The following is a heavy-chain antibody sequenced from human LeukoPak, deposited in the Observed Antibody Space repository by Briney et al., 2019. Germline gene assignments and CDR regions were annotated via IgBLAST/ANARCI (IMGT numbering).Heavy chain of an antibody. Sequence: GASVKVSCKASGGTFSSYAISWVRQAPGLGLEWMGRIIPILGIANYAQKFQGRVTITADKSTSTAYMELSSLRSEDTAVYYCASSLKKKTVTMDYWGQGTLVTVSS. CDR3: ASSLKKKTVTMDY. V-gene: IGHV1-69*04. CDR2: IIPILGIA. D-gene: IGHD4-17*01. J-gene: IGHJ4*02. CDR1: GGTFSSYA.